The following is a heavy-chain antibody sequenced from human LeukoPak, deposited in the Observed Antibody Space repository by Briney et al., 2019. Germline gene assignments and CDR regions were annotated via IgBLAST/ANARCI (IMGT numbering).Heavy chain of an antibody. Sequence: SVKVSCKASGGTFSSYAISWVRQAPGQGLELMGRIIPVFGTANYAQKFQGRVTITTDESTSTAYMELSSLRSEDTAVYYCARDPDYYDSSGYYDYWGQGTLVTVSS. CDR2: IIPVFGTA. D-gene: IGHD3-22*01. CDR3: ARDPDYYDSSGYYDY. CDR1: GGTFSSYA. V-gene: IGHV1-69*05. J-gene: IGHJ4*02.